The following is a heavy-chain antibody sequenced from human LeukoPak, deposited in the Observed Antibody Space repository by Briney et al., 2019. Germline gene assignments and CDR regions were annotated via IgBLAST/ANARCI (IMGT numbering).Heavy chain of an antibody. Sequence: PGGSLRLSCAASGFTFSSYSMNWVRQAPGKGLEWVSSISSSSSYINYADSVKGRFTISRDNAKNSLYLQMNSLRAEDTAVYYCARDHYYDSSGYDYWGQGTLVTVSS. J-gene: IGHJ4*02. CDR3: ARDHYYDSSGYDY. CDR2: ISSSSSYI. V-gene: IGHV3-21*01. CDR1: GFTFSSYS. D-gene: IGHD3-22*01.